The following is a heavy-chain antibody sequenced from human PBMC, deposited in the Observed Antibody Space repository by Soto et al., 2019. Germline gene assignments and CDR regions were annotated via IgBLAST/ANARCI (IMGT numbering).Heavy chain of an antibody. CDR3: LKDGRGLKYYDSRPEPYDY. CDR2: ISSNGGST. V-gene: IGHV3-64D*06. J-gene: IGHJ4*02. D-gene: IGHD3-22*01. Sequence: PGGSLRLSCSASGFTFSSYAMHWVRQAPGKGLEYVSAISSNGGSTYYADSVKGGFTISRDNSKNTLYLQMSSLRAEDTAVYYCLKDGRGLKYYDSRPEPYDYWGQGTLVTVSS. CDR1: GFTFSSYA.